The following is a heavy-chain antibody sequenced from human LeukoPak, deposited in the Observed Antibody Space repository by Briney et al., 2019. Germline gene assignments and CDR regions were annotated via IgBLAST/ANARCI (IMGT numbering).Heavy chain of an antibody. CDR2: ISGSYGNP. D-gene: IGHD1-26*01. CDR1: KFTFSGYY. CDR3: ARTSQGSYLDY. V-gene: IGHV1-18*01. J-gene: IGHJ4*02. Sequence: ASVKVSCKAYKFTFSGYYIYWLRQAPGQGLEWMGWISGSYGNPNYEQKLQGRVTMTTDTSTSTAYMELRSPRSDDTAVYYCARTSQGSYLDYWGQGTLVTVSS.